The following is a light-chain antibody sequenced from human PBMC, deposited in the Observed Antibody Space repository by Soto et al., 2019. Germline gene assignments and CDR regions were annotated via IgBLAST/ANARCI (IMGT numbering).Light chain of an antibody. V-gene: IGLV2-14*01. Sequence: QSALTQPASVSGSPGQSITISCTGTSSDVGRYNYVSWYQQHPGKAPKLMIYDVNNRPSGVSNRFSGSKSGNTASLTISGIQAEDEADYYCSSYTSSSTRVVFGGGTQLTVL. CDR1: SSDVGRYNY. CDR2: DVN. CDR3: SSYTSSSTRVV. J-gene: IGLJ2*01.